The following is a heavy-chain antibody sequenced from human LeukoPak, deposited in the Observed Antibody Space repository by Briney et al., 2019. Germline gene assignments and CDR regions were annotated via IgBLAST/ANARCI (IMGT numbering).Heavy chain of an antibody. CDR1: GFTFSDYG. V-gene: IGHV3-30*02. CDR3: AKGSAWSHGYFDY. CDR2: IRSDGINK. J-gene: IGHJ4*02. D-gene: IGHD6-19*01. Sequence: GGSLRLSCAASGFTFSDYGMHWVRQAPGKGLEWVTFIRSDGINKYYSDSVKGRFTISRDNSKDTLYLQMNSLRPEDTAIYYCAKGSAWSHGYFDYWGQGTLVTVSS.